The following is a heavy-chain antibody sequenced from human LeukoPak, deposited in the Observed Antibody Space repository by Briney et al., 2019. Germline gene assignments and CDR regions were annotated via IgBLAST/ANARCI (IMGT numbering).Heavy chain of an antibody. D-gene: IGHD2-21*02. V-gene: IGHV3-23*01. CDR2: ISGSSDDT. CDR1: GFTFRSYA. J-gene: IGHJ4*02. CDR3: AKGTVVTTHPLADY. Sequence: PGGPLSLSCAASGFTFRSYAMNWVRQAPGKGLEWVSSISGSSDDTWYGDSVKGRFIISRDNSKNMLSLQMNSLRAEDTAIYYCAKGTVVTTHPLADYWGQGTLVTVSP.